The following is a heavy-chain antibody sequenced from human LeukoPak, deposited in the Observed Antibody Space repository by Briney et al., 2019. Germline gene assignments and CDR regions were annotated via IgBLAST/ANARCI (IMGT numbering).Heavy chain of an antibody. CDR3: ARGSLTGRTGYDFVP. CDR2: IYYSGKT. D-gene: IGHD3/OR15-3a*01. V-gene: IGHV4-59*01. Sequence: SSETLSLTCTVSGGSIISYYWSWMRQPPGKELEGIGYIYYSGKTNYNPSLKRRVPISLDTSRNQFSLRVSSVAAADTAVYYCARGSLTGRTGYDFVPWGEGTLVTVSS. J-gene: IGHJ5*02. CDR1: GGSIISYY.